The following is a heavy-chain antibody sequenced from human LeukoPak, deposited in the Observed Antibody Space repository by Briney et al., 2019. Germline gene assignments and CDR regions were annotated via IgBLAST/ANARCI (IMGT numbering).Heavy chain of an antibody. D-gene: IGHD3-22*01. V-gene: IGHV4-4*07. CDR3: AGEGHYYDSTGYYYGGEDY. J-gene: IGHJ4*02. CDR2: IYTRGST. CDR1: GGSITTYY. Sequence: SETLSLTCIVSGGSITTYYWSWIRQPAGKGLEWIGRIYTRGSTNYNPSLKSRVTMSVDTSKNQFSLKLSSVTAADTAVYYCAGEGHYYDSTGYYYGGEDYWGQGTLVTVSS.